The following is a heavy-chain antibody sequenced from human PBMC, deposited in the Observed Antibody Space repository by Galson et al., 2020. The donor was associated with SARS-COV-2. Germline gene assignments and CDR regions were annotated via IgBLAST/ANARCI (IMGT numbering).Heavy chain of an antibody. CDR3: AKSYYYDTVAWGLFDY. Sequence: GESLKISCVASGFIFSSYTVNWVRQAPGKGLEWVSSISSSGGSTYYADSVKGRFTISRDTSKNTLFLQMNSLRAEDTAVYYCAKSYYYDTVAWGLFDYRGQGTLVTVSS. V-gene: IGHV3-23*01. CDR1: GFIFSSYT. D-gene: IGHD3-22*01. J-gene: IGHJ4*02. CDR2: ISSSGGST.